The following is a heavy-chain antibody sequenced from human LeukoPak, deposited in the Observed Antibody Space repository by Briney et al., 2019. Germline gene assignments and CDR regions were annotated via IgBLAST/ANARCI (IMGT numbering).Heavy chain of an antibody. V-gene: IGHV1-2*02. CDR3: ARDIGISTSGTTLPDY. Sequence: ASVKVSCKASGYTFTDYYLQWLRQAPGQGLEWLGWINPNSGGTNYAVNFKGRVTMTRDTSSSTAYMELNSLRSDDTAVYFCARDIGISTSGTTLPDYWGHGTRVTVSS. CDR1: GYTFTDYY. D-gene: IGHD1-1*01. J-gene: IGHJ4*01. CDR2: INPNSGGT.